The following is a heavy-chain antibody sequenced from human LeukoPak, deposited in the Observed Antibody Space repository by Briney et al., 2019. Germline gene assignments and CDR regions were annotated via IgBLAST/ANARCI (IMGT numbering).Heavy chain of an antibody. CDR2: ISAYNGNT. J-gene: IGHJ4*02. V-gene: IGHV1-18*01. Sequence: ASVKVSCKASGYTFTGYFMHWVRQAPGQGLEWMGWISAYNGNTNYAQKLQGRVTMTTDTSTSTAYMELRSLRSDDTAVYYCARDSQWLVEYYIDYWGQGTLVTVSS. CDR3: ARDSQWLVEYYIDY. D-gene: IGHD6-19*01. CDR1: GYTFTGYF.